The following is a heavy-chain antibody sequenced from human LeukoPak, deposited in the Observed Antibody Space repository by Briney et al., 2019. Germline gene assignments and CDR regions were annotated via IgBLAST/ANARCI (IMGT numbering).Heavy chain of an antibody. Sequence: SETLSLTCTVSGGSISSYYWSWIRQPPGKGLEWIGYIYYNGNTNYNPSLKSRVTMSVDTSKNQFSLKLSSVTAADTAVYYCARDPSSGWFAFNYWGQGTLVIVSS. J-gene: IGHJ4*02. D-gene: IGHD6-19*01. CDR2: IYYNGNT. CDR1: GGSISSYY. V-gene: IGHV4-59*01. CDR3: ARDPSSGWFAFNY.